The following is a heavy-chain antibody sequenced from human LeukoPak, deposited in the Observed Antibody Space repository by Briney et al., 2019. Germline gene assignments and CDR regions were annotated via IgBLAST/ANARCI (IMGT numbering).Heavy chain of an antibody. CDR3: ARVNLL. J-gene: IGHJ4*02. CDR2: IKQDGSEK. V-gene: IGHV3-7*01. Sequence: GGSLRLSXAASGFTFGSYWMSWVRQAPGKGLEWVANIKQDGSEKYYVDSVKGRFTISRDNAKNSLYLQMNSLRAEDTAVYYCARVNLLGGQGTLVTVSS. D-gene: IGHD1-14*01. CDR1: GFTFGSYW.